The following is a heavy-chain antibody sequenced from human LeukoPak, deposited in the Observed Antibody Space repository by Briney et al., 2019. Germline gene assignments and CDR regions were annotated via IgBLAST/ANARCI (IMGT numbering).Heavy chain of an antibody. V-gene: IGHV4-59*01. Sequence: SETLSLTCSVSGDSISGYYWSWIRQPPGKGLEWIGYMSYSGSSSYNPSLRSRVTISVDASKKQFSLKLSSVTAADTAVYYCARFAHLYYFDYWGQGTLVTVSS. J-gene: IGHJ4*02. CDR1: GDSISGYY. CDR2: MSYSGSS. CDR3: ARFAHLYYFDY.